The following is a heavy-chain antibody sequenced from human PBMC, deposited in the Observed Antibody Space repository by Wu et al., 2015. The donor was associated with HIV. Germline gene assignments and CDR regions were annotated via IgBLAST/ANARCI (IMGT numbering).Heavy chain of an antibody. CDR3: ARGFSSTWYDHFDL. J-gene: IGHJ4*02. Sequence: QVHLEQSGTEVKRPGSSVKLSCKASGGTFSSFSINWVRQAPGQGLEWTGGIIPIFGAATYAQRFQGRATITSDESTSTAYMEVTGLRSEDTAIYYCARGFSSTWYDHFDLWGQGTLVIVSS. V-gene: IGHV1-69*05. CDR1: GGTFSSFS. CDR2: IIPIFGAA. D-gene: IGHD2-2*01.